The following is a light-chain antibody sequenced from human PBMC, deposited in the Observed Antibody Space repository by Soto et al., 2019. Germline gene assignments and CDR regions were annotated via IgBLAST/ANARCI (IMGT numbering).Light chain of an antibody. V-gene: IGLV2-14*01. CDR1: SSDVGGYNF. Sequence: QSALTQPASVSGSPGQSITISCTGTSSDVGGYNFVSWYQQHPGKAPKLMIYEVSNRPSGVSYRFSGSKSGNTASLTISGIQAEDEADYYCSSYTSSVTLVFGGGTKVTVL. CDR2: EVS. CDR3: SSYTSSVTLV. J-gene: IGLJ2*01.